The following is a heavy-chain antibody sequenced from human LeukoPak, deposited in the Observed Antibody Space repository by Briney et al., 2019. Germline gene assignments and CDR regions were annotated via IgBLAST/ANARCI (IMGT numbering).Heavy chain of an antibody. CDR3: ARSPRKYWYFDL. CDR2: IYPGDSDA. Sequence: PGASLQISCKGSGYSFTSYWIGWVRPMPGKGLEWMGIIYPGDSDARYSPSFQGQVTISADKSISTAYLQWTSLKASDTAIYYCARSPRKYWYFDLWGRGTLVTVSS. J-gene: IGHJ2*01. CDR1: GYSFTSYW. V-gene: IGHV5-51*01.